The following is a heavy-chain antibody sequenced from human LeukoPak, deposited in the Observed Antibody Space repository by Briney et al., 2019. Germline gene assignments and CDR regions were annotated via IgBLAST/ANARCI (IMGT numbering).Heavy chain of an antibody. CDR2: IYSGGGA. J-gene: IGHJ5*02. CDR1: GFTVTSNY. CDR3: ARVFPPNWFDP. D-gene: IGHD3-10*02. V-gene: IGHV3-66*01. Sequence: GGSLRLSCAVSGFTVTSNYMSWVRQAPGKGLEWVSIIYSGGGAYYADSVKGRFTISRDNSRNTLFLQMNSLRAEDTAMYYCARVFPPNWFDPWGQGTLVTASS.